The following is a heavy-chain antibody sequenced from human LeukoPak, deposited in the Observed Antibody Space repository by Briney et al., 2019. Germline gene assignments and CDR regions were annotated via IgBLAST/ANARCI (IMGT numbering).Heavy chain of an antibody. V-gene: IGHV4-30-4*01. J-gene: IGHJ6*02. CDR2: IYYSGST. CDR3: AREDCSGGSCYSKRYYYGMDV. CDR1: GGSISSGDYY. D-gene: IGHD2-15*01. Sequence: SETLSPTCTVSGGSISSGDYYWSWIRQPPGKGLEWIGYIYYSGSTYYNPSLKSRVTISVDTSKNQFSLKLSSVTAADTAVYYCAREDCSGGSCYSKRYYYGMDVWGQGTTVTVSS.